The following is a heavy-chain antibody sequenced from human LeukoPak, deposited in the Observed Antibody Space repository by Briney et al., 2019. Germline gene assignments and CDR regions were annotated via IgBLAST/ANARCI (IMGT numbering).Heavy chain of an antibody. CDR3: AKEMAVYGGSLVDY. Sequence: GGSLRLSCAASGFTFGSYGMYWVRQAPGKGLDGVAFIRNDGSDKRYADSVKGRFTISRDNSKNTLYLQMNSLTVEDTAVYYCAKEMAVYGGSLVDYWGQGTLVTVSS. D-gene: IGHD1-26*01. CDR2: IRNDGSDK. V-gene: IGHV3-30*02. CDR1: GFTFGSYG. J-gene: IGHJ4*02.